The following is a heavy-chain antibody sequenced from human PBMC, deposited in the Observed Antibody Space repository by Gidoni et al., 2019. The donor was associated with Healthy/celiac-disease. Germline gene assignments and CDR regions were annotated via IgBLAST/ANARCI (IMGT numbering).Heavy chain of an antibody. D-gene: IGHD3-22*01. Sequence: QVQLVESGGGVVQPGRSLRLPCAASGVTFSSYAMHWVRQAPGKGLEWVAVISYDGSNKYYADSVKGRFTISRDNSKNTLYLQMNSLRAEDTAVYYCARDPGHYYDSSGFDYWGQGTLVTVSS. CDR2: ISYDGSNK. CDR3: ARDPGHYYDSSGFDY. CDR1: GVTFSSYA. V-gene: IGHV3-30-3*01. J-gene: IGHJ4*02.